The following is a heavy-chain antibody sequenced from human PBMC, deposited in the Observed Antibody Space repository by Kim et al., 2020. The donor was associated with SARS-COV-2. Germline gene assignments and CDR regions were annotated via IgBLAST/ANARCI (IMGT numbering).Heavy chain of an antibody. V-gene: IGHV3-15*01. J-gene: IGHJ4*02. Sequence: GGSLRLSCAASGFTFSNAWMSWVRQAPGKGLEWVGRIKSKTDGGTTDYAAPVKGRFTISRDDSKNTLYLQMNSLKTEDTAVYYCTTVSFRYYYDSSGYYFDDYWGQGTLVTVSS. CDR2: IKSKTDGGTT. CDR1: GFTFSNAW. CDR3: TTVSFRYYYDSSGYYFDDY. D-gene: IGHD3-22*01.